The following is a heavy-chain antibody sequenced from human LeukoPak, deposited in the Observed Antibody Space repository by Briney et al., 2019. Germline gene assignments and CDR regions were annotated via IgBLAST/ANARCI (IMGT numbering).Heavy chain of an antibody. CDR2: VDHTGST. CDR3: ARGRVSSSTWYSTYYYYFYMDV. J-gene: IGHJ6*03. V-gene: IGHV4-59*01. Sequence: TETLSLTCSVSDDSITMYYWTWIRQPPGKGLEWIGYVDHTGSTNFNPSLNGRVSISRDTTKNLFSLRLRSVTAADTAVYFCARGRVSSSTWYSTYYYYFYMDVWGKGTTVTVSS. D-gene: IGHD1-1*01. CDR1: DDSITMYY.